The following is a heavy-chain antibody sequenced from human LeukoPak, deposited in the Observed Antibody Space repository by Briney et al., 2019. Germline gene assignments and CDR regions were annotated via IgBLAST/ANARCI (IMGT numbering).Heavy chain of an antibody. Sequence: PGGSLRLSCAASGFTFSSYEMNWVRQAPGKGLEWVSAISGSGGSTYYADSVKGRFTISRDNSKNTLYLQMNSLRAEDTAVYYCAKTSSSWYGYWYFDLWGRGTLVTVSS. J-gene: IGHJ2*01. V-gene: IGHV3-23*01. D-gene: IGHD6-13*01. CDR2: ISGSGGST. CDR1: GFTFSSYE. CDR3: AKTSSSWYGYWYFDL.